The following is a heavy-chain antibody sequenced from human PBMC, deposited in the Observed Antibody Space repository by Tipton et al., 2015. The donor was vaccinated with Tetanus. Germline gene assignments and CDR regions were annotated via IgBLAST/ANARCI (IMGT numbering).Heavy chain of an antibody. CDR3: ARDHYGDYRYWYFDL. CDR2: IIPILGIA. V-gene: IGHV1-69*04. Sequence: QSGAEVKKPGSSVKVSCKASGGTFSSYAISWVRQAPGQGLEWMGRIIPILGIANYAQKFQGRVTITADKSTSTAYMELSSLRSEDTAVYYCARDHYGDYRYWYFDLWGRGTLVTVSS. D-gene: IGHD4-17*01. CDR1: GGTFSSYA. J-gene: IGHJ2*01.